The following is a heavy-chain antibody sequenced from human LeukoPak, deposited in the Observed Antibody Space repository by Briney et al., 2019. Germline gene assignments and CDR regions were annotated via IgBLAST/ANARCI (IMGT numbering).Heavy chain of an antibody. D-gene: IGHD3-22*01. J-gene: IGHJ4*02. Sequence: GGSLRLSCAASGFTFSSSAMSWVRQAPGKGLEWVSVISGSGGNAYYADSVKGRCTISRDNSKNTLYLQMNSLRAEDTAVYYCAKSYDTSGYYYFYFDSWGQGALVTVSS. V-gene: IGHV3-23*01. CDR3: AKSYDTSGYYYFYFDS. CDR2: ISGSGGNA. CDR1: GFTFSSSA.